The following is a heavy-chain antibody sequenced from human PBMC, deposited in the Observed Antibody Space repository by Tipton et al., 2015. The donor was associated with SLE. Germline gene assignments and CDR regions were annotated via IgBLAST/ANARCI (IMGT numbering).Heavy chain of an antibody. CDR2: INHSGST. CDR3: ARDGYNSNY. CDR1: GGSFSGYY. V-gene: IGHV4-34*01. D-gene: IGHD5-24*01. Sequence: TLSLTCAVYGGSFSGYYWSWIRQPQGKGLEWIGEINHSGSTNYNPSLKSRVTISVDTSKNQFSLKLSSVTAADTAVYFCARDGYNSNYWGQGTLVTVSS. J-gene: IGHJ4*02.